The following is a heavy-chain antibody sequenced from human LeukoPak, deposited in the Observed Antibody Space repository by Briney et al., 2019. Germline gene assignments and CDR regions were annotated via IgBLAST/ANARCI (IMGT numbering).Heavy chain of an antibody. CDR1: GYTFTSYD. Sequence: ASVKVSCKASGYTFTSYDINWVRQATGQGLEWMGWMNPNSGNTGYAQKFQGRVTMTRNTSISTAYMELSSLRSEDTAVYYCARGGSSGSGCSSGWHPYYGMDVWGQGTTVTVSS. CDR3: ARGGSSGSGCSSGWHPYYGMDV. CDR2: MNPNSGNT. D-gene: IGHD6-19*01. J-gene: IGHJ6*02. V-gene: IGHV1-8*01.